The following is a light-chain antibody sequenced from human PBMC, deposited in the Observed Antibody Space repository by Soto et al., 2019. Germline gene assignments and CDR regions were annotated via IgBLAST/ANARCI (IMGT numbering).Light chain of an antibody. CDR2: DSN. J-gene: IGLJ2*01. CDR3: ETWDDSLSALV. V-gene: IGLV1-51*01. CDR1: SSNIGNNY. Sequence: QSVLTQPPSMSAAPGQKVTISCSGSSSNIGNNYVSWYQQLPGTAPKLLIYDSNKRPSGIPDRFSASKSGTSATLGITGLQTGDEADYYCETWDDSLSALVFGGGTKLTVL.